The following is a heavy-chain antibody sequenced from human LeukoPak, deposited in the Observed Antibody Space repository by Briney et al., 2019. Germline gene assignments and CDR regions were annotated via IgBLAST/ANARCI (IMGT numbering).Heavy chain of an antibody. V-gene: IGHV3-30-3*01. D-gene: IGHD4-17*01. Sequence: GGSLRLSCAASGFTFSSYAMHRVRQAPGKGLEWVAVISYDGSNKYYADSVKGRFTISRDNSKNTLYLQMNSLRAEDTAVYYCARDHVDYGDYRYYFDYWGQGTLVTVSS. CDR2: ISYDGSNK. J-gene: IGHJ4*02. CDR3: ARDHVDYGDYRYYFDY. CDR1: GFTFSSYA.